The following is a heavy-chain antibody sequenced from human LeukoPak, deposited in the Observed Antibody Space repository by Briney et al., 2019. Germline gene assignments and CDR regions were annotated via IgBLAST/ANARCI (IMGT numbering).Heavy chain of an antibody. V-gene: IGHV4-59*01. CDR3: ARDSLRGSGYYTPFDY. CDR2: IYYSGST. Sequence: PSETLSLTCTVSGGSISSYYWSWIRQPPGKGLEWIGYIYYSGSTNYNPSLKSRVTISVDTSKNQFSLKLSSVTAADMAVYYCARDSLRGSGYYTPFDYWGQGTLVTVSS. J-gene: IGHJ4*02. D-gene: IGHD3-3*01. CDR1: GGSISSYY.